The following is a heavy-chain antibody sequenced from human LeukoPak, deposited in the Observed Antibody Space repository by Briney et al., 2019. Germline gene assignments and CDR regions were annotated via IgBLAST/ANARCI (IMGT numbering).Heavy chain of an antibody. V-gene: IGHV3-64D*06. J-gene: IGHJ4*02. CDR1: GFTFSSYA. CDR3: ARNYYDSSGYYYNDY. Sequence: PGGSLRLSCSASGFTFSSYAMHWVRQALGKGLEYVSAISSNGGSTYYADSVKGRFTISRDNSKNTLYLQMSSLRAEDTAVYYCARNYYDSSGYYYNDYWGQGTLVTVSS. CDR2: ISSNGGST. D-gene: IGHD3-22*01.